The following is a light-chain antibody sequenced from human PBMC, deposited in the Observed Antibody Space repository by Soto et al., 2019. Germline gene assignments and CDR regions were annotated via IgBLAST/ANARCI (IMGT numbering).Light chain of an antibody. CDR1: KSVGSNF. Sequence: EGILTQSPATLSLSPGETATLSCRASKSVGSNFLAWYQQKTGQAPRLLIYGASIRATGIPDRFSGGGSGPDFTLTISRLEPEDVAVYFCQQYDNSPPMYTFGQGTGLEIK. CDR2: GAS. V-gene: IGKV3-20*01. J-gene: IGKJ2*01. CDR3: QQYDNSPPMYT.